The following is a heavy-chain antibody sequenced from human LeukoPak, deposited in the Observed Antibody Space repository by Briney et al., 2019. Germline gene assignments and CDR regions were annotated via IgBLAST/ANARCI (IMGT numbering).Heavy chain of an antibody. J-gene: IGHJ4*02. Sequence: GGSLRLSCAASGFTFSSYNMNWVRQAPGKGLEWVSSISSSSYYIYYADSVKGRFTISRDNAKNSLYLQMNSLRAEDTAVYYCASDSPQGWFGEVDYWGQGPLVTVSS. CDR2: ISSSSYYI. CDR1: GFTFSSYN. D-gene: IGHD3-10*01. CDR3: ASDSPQGWFGEVDY. V-gene: IGHV3-21*01.